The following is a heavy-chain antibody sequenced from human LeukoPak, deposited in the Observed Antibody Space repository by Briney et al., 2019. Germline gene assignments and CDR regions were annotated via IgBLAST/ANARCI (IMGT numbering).Heavy chain of an antibody. CDR3: ARDPNGGLHDSYFDY. Sequence: GASAKVSCKASGYTFTSYYMHWVRQAPGQGLEWMGIINPSGGSTSYAQKFQGRVTMTRDTSTSTVYMELSSLRSEDTAVYYCARDPNGGLHDSYFDYWGQGNLVTVSS. J-gene: IGHJ4*02. CDR2: INPSGGST. V-gene: IGHV1-46*01. CDR1: GYTFTSYY. D-gene: IGHD2-8*01.